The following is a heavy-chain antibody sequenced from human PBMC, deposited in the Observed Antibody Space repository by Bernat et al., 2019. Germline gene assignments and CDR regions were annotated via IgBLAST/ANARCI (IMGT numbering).Heavy chain of an antibody. D-gene: IGHD2-15*01. CDR1: GGSVSSGGYY. Sequence: QVQLQESGPGLVKPSETLSLTCTVSGGSVSSGGYYWSWIRQPPGKGLEWIGYIYYSGSTNYNPSLKSRVTISVDTSKNQFSLKLSSVTAADTAVYYCARATDSLGGWYFDLWGRGTLVTVSS. J-gene: IGHJ2*01. CDR3: ARATDSLGGWYFDL. V-gene: IGHV4-61*08. CDR2: IYYSGST.